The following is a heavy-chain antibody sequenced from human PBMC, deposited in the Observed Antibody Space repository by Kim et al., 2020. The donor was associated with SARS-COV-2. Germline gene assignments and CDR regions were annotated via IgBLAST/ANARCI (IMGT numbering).Heavy chain of an antibody. CDR1: GYTFTSYG. CDR2: ISAYNGNT. V-gene: IGHV1-18*01. Sequence: ASVKVSCKASGYTFTSYGISWVRQAPGQGLEWMGWISAYNGNTNYAQKLQGRVTMTTDTSTSTAYMELRSLRSDDTAVYYCARELGSGSYYNDYYYYGMDVWGQGTTVTVSS. CDR3: ARELGSGSYYNDYYYYGMDV. D-gene: IGHD3-10*02. J-gene: IGHJ6*02.